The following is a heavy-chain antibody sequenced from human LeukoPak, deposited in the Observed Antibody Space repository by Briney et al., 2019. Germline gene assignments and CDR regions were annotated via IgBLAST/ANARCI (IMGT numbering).Heavy chain of an antibody. CDR3: ARDRGDYGDYGRVDY. V-gene: IGHV3-21*01. CDR2: ISTSSSYM. Sequence: GGSLRLSCAASGFTFSSNSMNWVRQAPGKGLEWVSSISTSSSYMYYADSVKGRFTISRDNSKNSLYLQMNSLRAEDTAVYYCARDRGDYGDYGRVDYWGQGTLVTVSS. J-gene: IGHJ4*02. D-gene: IGHD4-17*01. CDR1: GFTFSSNS.